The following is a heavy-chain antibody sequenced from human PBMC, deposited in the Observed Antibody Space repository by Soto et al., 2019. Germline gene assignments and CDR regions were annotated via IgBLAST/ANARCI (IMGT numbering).Heavy chain of an antibody. CDR1: GFIFSDYW. Sequence: LRLSCAASGFIFSDYWMHWVRQAPGKGLVWVSSIKPDGSLTPYANSVKGRFTISRDNAQNTVYLQMNSLRAEDTAIYYCARDEGVPMVRGFAKWGQGLLFTVSS. J-gene: IGHJ4*02. CDR2: IKPDGSLT. V-gene: IGHV3-74*03. CDR3: ARDEGVPMVRGFAK. D-gene: IGHD3-10*01.